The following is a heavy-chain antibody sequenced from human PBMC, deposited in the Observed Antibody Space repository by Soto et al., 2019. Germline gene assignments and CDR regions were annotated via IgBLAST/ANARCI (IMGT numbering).Heavy chain of an antibody. J-gene: IGHJ5*02. Sequence: SETLSLTCTVSGGSISSSSYYWGWIRQPPGKGLEWIGSIYYSGSTYYNPSLKSRVTISVDTSKNQFSLKLSSVTAADTAVYYCASLYCSGGSCYRAGRWFDPWGQGTLVNVSS. CDR2: IYYSGST. CDR3: ASLYCSGGSCYRAGRWFDP. CDR1: GGSISSSSYY. D-gene: IGHD2-15*01. V-gene: IGHV4-39*01.